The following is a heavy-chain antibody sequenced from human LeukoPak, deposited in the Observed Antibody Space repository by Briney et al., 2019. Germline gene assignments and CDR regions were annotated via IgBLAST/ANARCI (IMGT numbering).Heavy chain of an antibody. J-gene: IGHJ4*02. Sequence: PGGSLRLSCAASGFTFSSYAMHWVRQAPGKGLEWVSVIYSGGSTYYADSVKGRFTISRDNSKNTLYLQMNSLRAEDTAVYYCAKDPTGEEGSSWFAYFDYWGQGTLVTVSS. D-gene: IGHD6-13*01. CDR2: IYSGGST. CDR1: GFTFSSYA. V-gene: IGHV3-NL1*01. CDR3: AKDPTGEEGSSWFAYFDY.